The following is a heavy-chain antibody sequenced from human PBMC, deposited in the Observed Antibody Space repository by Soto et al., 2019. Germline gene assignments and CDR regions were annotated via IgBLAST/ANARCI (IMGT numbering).Heavy chain of an antibody. J-gene: IGHJ4*02. V-gene: IGHV4-34*01. D-gene: IGHD6-6*01. CDR1: CGSFSGYY. Sequence: QVQLQQWGAGLLKPSETLSLTCAVYCGSFSGYYWSWIRQPPGKGLEWIGEINHSGTTNYKPSLRSRVTMSAATSKTQFSLKLSSVTAADLAVYYCARTSRFDCWGQGSLVTVSS. CDR3: ARTSRFDC. CDR2: INHSGTT.